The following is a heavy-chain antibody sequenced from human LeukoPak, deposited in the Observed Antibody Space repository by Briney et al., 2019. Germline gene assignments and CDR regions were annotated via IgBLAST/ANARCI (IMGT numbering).Heavy chain of an antibody. J-gene: IGHJ3*02. CDR2: ISYDESNK. V-gene: IGHV3-30-3*01. CDR1: GFTFSSYA. Sequence: GSLRLSCAASGFTFSSYAMHWVRQAPGKGLEWVAVISYDESNKYYADSVKGRFTISRDNSKNTLYLQMNSLRAEDTAVYYCARDSPLSGDAFDIWGQGTMVTVSS. CDR3: ARDSPLSGDAFDI. D-gene: IGHD3-3*02.